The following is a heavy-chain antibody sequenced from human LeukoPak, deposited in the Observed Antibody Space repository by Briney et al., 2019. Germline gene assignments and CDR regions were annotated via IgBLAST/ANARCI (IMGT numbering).Heavy chain of an antibody. CDR3: ASSEDGYSPYDY. CDR1: GYTFTGYY. Sequence: GASVKVSCKASGYTFTGYYMHWVRQAPGQGLEWMGWINPNSGGTNYTQKFQGRVTMTRDASISTAYMELSRLRSDDTAVYYCASSEDGYSPYDYWGQGTLVTVSS. V-gene: IGHV1-2*02. D-gene: IGHD5-24*01. CDR2: INPNSGGT. J-gene: IGHJ4*02.